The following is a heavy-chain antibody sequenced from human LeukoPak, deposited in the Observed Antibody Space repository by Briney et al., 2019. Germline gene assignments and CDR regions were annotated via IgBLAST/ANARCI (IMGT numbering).Heavy chain of an antibody. Sequence: PSGTLSLTCGVYGASFSDYYWSWIRQPPGKGLEWIGEINHRGSTNYNPSLARRVPISVDTSKKQFSLKVNSVPVADAAVYYCARIRHSSGWAFDYWGHGTLVSVSS. V-gene: IGHV4-34*01. CDR2: INHRGST. D-gene: IGHD6-19*01. J-gene: IGHJ4*01. CDR1: GASFSDYY. CDR3: ARIRHSSGWAFDY.